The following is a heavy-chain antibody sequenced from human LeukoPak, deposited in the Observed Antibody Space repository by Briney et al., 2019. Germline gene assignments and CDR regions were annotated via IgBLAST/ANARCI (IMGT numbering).Heavy chain of an antibody. CDR3: AIIRGYFDY. CDR2: MYYSGST. Sequence: PSETLSLTCTVSGDSISSRSYSWGWIRQPPGKGLEWIGSMYYSGSTYYNPSLKSRVTISVDTSKNQFSLKLNSVTAADTAVYYCAIIRGYFDYWGQGTLVTVSS. CDR1: GDSISSRSYS. J-gene: IGHJ4*02. V-gene: IGHV4-39*01.